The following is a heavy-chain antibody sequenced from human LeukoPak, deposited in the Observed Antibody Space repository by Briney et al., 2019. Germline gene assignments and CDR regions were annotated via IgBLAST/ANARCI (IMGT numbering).Heavy chain of an antibody. CDR2: IYTSGST. D-gene: IGHD5-12*01. CDR3: ARHSGSGYDLTWFDP. J-gene: IGHJ5*02. V-gene: IGHV4-4*09. CDR1: GGSISSYY. Sequence: SETLSLTCTVSGGSISSYYWSWIRQPPGKGLEWLGYIYTSGSTNYNPSLKSRVTISVDTSKNQFSLKLSSVTAADTAVYYCARHSGSGYDLTWFDPWGQGTLVTVSS.